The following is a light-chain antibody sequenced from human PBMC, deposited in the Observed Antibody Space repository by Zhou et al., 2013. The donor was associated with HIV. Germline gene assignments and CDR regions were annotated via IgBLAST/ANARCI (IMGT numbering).Light chain of an antibody. CDR1: GGDIGSYNY. CDR2: DVS. J-gene: IGLJ2*01. V-gene: IGLV2-14*03. Sequence: QSALTQPASVSGSPGQSITISCAGTGGDIGSYNYVSWYQQHSGKVPKLMIYDVSKRPSGISNRFSGSKSGNTASLTISGLQADDEADYYCSSYTSSNSPVVFGRGTKLTVL. CDR3: SSYTSSNSPVV.